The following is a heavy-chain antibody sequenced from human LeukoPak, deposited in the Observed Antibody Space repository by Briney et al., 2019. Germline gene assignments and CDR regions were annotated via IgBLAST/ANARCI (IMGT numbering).Heavy chain of an antibody. D-gene: IGHD3-22*01. CDR3: ARQHYYYDSSSYEMAAFDI. J-gene: IGHJ3*02. CDR2: IYPGDSDT. V-gene: IGHV5-51*01. CDR1: GYSFTSYW. Sequence: GESLKISCKGSGYSFTSYWIGWVRQMPGKGLEWMGIIYPGDSDTRYSPSFQGQVTISADKSISTAYLQWSSLKASDTAMYYCARQHYYYDSSSYEMAAFDIWGQGTMVTVSS.